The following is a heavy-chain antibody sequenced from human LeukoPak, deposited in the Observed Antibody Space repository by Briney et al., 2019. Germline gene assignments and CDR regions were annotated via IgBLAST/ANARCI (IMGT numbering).Heavy chain of an antibody. CDR1: GGPISSGDYY. CDR2: IYYSGST. Sequence: SQTLSLTCTVSGGPISSGDYYWSWIRQPPGKGLEWIGYIYYSGSTYYNPSLKSRVTISVDTSKNQFSLKLSSVTAADTAVYYCARDPKYYYGSGSSPHWVWGQGTTVTVSS. CDR3: ARDPKYYYGSGSSPHWV. J-gene: IGHJ6*02. V-gene: IGHV4-30-4*01. D-gene: IGHD3-10*01.